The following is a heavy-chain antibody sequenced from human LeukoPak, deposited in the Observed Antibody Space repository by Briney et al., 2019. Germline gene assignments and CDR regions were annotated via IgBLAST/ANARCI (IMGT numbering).Heavy chain of an antibody. Sequence: GGSLRLSCAASGFTFSTYDMSWVRQAPGKGLECVSTISRSGGVHTHYADSVKGRFTISRDNSKNTLYLQMNSLRVEDTAVYYCAKDTASGRSYLPPYYGSGSYYKGDDAFDIWGQGTMVTVSS. V-gene: IGHV3-23*01. CDR1: GFTFSTYD. J-gene: IGHJ3*02. CDR3: AKDTASGRSYLPPYYGSGSYYKGDDAFDI. CDR2: ISRSGGVHT. D-gene: IGHD3-10*01.